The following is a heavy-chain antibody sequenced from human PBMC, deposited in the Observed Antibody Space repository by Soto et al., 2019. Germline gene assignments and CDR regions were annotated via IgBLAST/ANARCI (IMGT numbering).Heavy chain of an antibody. J-gene: IGHJ4*02. CDR2: ISGTGAGT. Sequence: GGSLRLSCAASGFTFSSSAMNWARQAPGKGLEWVSAISGTGAGTYYAGSVKGRFTISRDNSKNTLYLQMNSLRAEDTAVYYCAKIPLKSSPYWGQGTLVTVSS. CDR3: AKIPLKSSPY. CDR1: GFTFSSSA. V-gene: IGHV3-23*01.